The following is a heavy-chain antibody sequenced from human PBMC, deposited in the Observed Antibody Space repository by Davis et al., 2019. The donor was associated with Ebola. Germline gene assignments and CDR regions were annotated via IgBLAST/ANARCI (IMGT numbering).Heavy chain of an antibody. CDR2: IKQDGSEK. D-gene: IGHD5-18*01. CDR1: GFTFSSYW. V-gene: IGHV3-7*03. J-gene: IGHJ4*02. Sequence: GGSLRLSCVASGFTFSSYWMSWVRQAPGKGLEWVANIKQDGSEKYYVDSVKGRFTISRDNAKNSLYLQMNSLRAEDTAVYYCARGDRRGYSYGSFPDWGQGTLVTVSS. CDR3: ARGDRRGYSYGSFPD.